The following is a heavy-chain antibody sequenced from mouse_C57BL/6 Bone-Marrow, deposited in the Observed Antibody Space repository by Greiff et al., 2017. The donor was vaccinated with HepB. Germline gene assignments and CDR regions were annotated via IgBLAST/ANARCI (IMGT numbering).Heavy chain of an antibody. CDR3: ARIPPEYFDV. J-gene: IGHJ1*03. CDR2: ISSGSSTI. CDR1: GFTFSDYG. V-gene: IGHV5-17*01. Sequence: EVKLMESGGGLVKPGGSLKLSCAASGFTFSDYGMHWVRQAPEKGLEWVAYISSGSSTIYYADTVKGRFTISRDNAKNTLFLQMTSLRSEDTAMYYCARIPPEYFDVWGTGTTVTVSS.